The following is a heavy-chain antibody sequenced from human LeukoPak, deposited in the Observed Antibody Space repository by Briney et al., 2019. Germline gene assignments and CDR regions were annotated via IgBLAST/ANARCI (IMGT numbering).Heavy chain of an antibody. V-gene: IGHV5-51*04. CDR3: ARLRGPAADS. J-gene: IGHJ4*02. Sequence: GESLKISCKASGYNFPTSWIGWVRQMPGKGLEWMGIIYPSDSDTRYSPSFQGHVTISADKPISTAYLQWSSLQASDTAIYYCARLRGPAADSWGQGTLVTVSS. CDR2: IYPSDSDT. D-gene: IGHD6-13*01. CDR1: GYNFPTSW.